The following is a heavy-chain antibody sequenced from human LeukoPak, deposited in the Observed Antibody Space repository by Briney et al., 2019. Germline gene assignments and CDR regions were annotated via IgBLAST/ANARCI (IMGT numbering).Heavy chain of an antibody. V-gene: IGHV3-43*01. Sequence: GGSLRLSCAASGFTFNGYTMHWVRQAPGKGLEWVSLITWDGGSTFYADSVKGRFTISRDNINNFLFLQMNSLRTEDTALYYCAEERLRYFDSWGQGTLVTVSS. CDR3: AEERLRYFDS. CDR2: ITWDGGST. J-gene: IGHJ4*02. D-gene: IGHD5-12*01. CDR1: GFTFNGYT.